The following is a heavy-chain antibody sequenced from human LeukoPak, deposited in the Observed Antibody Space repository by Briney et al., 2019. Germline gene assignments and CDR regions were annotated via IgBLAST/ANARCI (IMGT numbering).Heavy chain of an antibody. CDR3: ASLRGVNR. CDR2: ISSSGTTI. CDR1: GFTFSDYY. J-gene: IGHJ4*02. Sequence: PGGSLRLSCAASGFTFSDYYMSWIRQPPGKGLEWVSYISSSGTTIYYTDSVRGRFTVSRDNAKNSLYLQMDSLSAEDTAVYYCASLRGVNRWGQGTLVTVSS. D-gene: IGHD3-10*01. V-gene: IGHV3-11*01.